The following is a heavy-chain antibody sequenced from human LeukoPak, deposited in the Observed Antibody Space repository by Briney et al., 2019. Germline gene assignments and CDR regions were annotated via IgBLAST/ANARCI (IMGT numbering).Heavy chain of an antibody. CDR2: IWYDGSKK. CDR3: ARDQGTLSITVPGFLDY. Sequence: GGSLRLSCAVSGLSISGNGMHWVRQAPGKGLEWVALIWYDGSKKYYADSAKGRFTISRDNSKTTMYLEMSSLRAEDTAVYYCARDQGTLSITVPGFLDYWGQGTLVTVSS. J-gene: IGHJ4*02. D-gene: IGHD6-13*01. V-gene: IGHV3-33*01. CDR1: GLSISGNG.